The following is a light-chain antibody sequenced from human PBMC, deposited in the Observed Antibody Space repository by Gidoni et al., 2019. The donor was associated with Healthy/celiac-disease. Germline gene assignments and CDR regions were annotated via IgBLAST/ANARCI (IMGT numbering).Light chain of an antibody. CDR2: GAS. CDR3: QQYGSSPRT. V-gene: IGKV3-20*01. Sequence: EIVLTQSPGTLSLSPGERATLSCRASQSVSSSYLAWYQQKPGQAPRLLIYGASSRATGIPDRFSGSGSGTDFTLTISRLEPEDFAVYYCQQYGSSPRTFGLXTKVEIK. J-gene: IGKJ1*01. CDR1: QSVSSSY.